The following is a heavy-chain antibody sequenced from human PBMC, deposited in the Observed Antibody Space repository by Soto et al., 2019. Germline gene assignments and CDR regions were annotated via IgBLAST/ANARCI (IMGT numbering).Heavy chain of an antibody. J-gene: IGHJ3*02. CDR2: IFHTGRT. D-gene: IGHD3-9*01. CDR1: NASISSSNW. Sequence: QVQLQESGPRLVKPSGTLSLTCVITNASISSSNWWSWVRQPPGKGLEWIGEIFHTGRTNYNPSLKSRVTMAIYKSNNRFSLRLSSLTAADTAVYYCVRDEAHYDILTGASLGRAFDIWGQGTMVTVSS. CDR3: VRDEAHYDILTGASLGRAFDI. V-gene: IGHV4-4*02.